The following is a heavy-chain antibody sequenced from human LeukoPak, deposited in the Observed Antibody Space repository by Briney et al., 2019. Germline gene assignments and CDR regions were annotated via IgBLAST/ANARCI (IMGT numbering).Heavy chain of an antibody. CDR1: GFTFDDYG. V-gene: IGHV3-21*01. CDR3: ARAPVWGDGYNYFDY. D-gene: IGHD5-24*01. J-gene: IGHJ4*02. CDR2: ISSSSSYI. Sequence: GGSLRLSCAASGFTFDDYGMSWVRQAPGKGLEWVSSISSSSSYIYYADSMKGRFTISRDSAKNSLYLQMNSLRAEDTAVYYCARAPVWGDGYNYFDYWGQGTLVTVSS.